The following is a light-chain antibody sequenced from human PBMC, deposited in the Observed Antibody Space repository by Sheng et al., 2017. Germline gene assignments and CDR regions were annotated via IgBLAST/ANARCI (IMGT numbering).Light chain of an antibody. CDR1: QGFSNNH. V-gene: IGKV3-20*01. J-gene: IGKJ1*01. Sequence: DIVLTQSPGTLSLSPGERATVSCRASQGFSNNHLAWYQQRPGQAPRLLIYGASNRITGVPYRFSASGSGTDFTLTIDRLEPEDFGVYFCQQYGSSPETFGQGTKVEMK. CDR3: QQYGSSPET. CDR2: GAS.